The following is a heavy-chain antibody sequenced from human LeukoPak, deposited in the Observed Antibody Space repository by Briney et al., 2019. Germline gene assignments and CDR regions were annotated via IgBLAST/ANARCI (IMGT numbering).Heavy chain of an antibody. V-gene: IGHV3-23*01. J-gene: IGHJ3*02. CDR1: AFTFSNYA. CDR3: VKGSQRLHTFDI. Sequence: GGSLRLSCAASAFTFSNYAMSWVRQAPGKGLEWVSSTSGSGVNTYYADSAKGRFTISRDNSKNTLYLQMNSLRDEDTAVYYCVKGSQRLHTFDIWGQGTMVTVSS. D-gene: IGHD5-18*01. CDR2: TSGSGVNT.